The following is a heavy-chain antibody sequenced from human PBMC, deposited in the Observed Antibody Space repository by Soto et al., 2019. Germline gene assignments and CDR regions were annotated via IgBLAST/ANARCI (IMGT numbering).Heavy chain of an antibody. Sequence: QVQLQQWGAGLLKPSETLSLTCAVYGGSFSGYYWSWIRQPPGKGLEWIGEINHSGSTNYNPSLKSRVTISVDTSKNQFSLKLSAVTDADTAVYYCARKAAAGPYYYYYYGMDVWGQGTTVTVSS. J-gene: IGHJ6*02. CDR1: GGSFSGYY. CDR3: ARKAAAGPYYYYYYGMDV. D-gene: IGHD6-13*01. V-gene: IGHV4-34*01. CDR2: INHSGST.